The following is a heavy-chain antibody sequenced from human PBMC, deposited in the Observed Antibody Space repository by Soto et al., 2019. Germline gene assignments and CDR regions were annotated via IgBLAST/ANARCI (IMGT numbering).Heavy chain of an antibody. CDR1: GFTFSSYS. Sequence: PGGSLRLSCAASGFTFSSYSMNWVRQAPGKGLEWVSAISSSSGYIYYVDSVKGRFTISRDNAKNSLYLQMNSLRAEDTAVYYRARENLYGMDVWGQGTTVTVSS. CDR3: ARENLYGMDV. V-gene: IGHV3-21*01. J-gene: IGHJ6*02. CDR2: ISSSSGYI.